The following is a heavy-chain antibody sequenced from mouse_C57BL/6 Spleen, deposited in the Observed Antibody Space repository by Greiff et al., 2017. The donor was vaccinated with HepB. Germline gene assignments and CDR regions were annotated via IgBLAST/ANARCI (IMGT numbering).Heavy chain of an antibody. CDR2: IDPANGNT. V-gene: IGHV14-3*01. CDR1: GFNIKNTY. D-gene: IGHD2-1*01. J-gene: IGHJ1*03. CDR3: ARTRLSLYYGNYGYFDV. Sequence: EVQLVESVAELVRPGASVKLSCTASGFNIKNTYMHWVKQRPEQGLEWIGRIDPANGNTKYAPKFQGKATITADTSSNTAYLQLSSLTSEDTAIYYCARTRLSLYYGNYGYFDVWGTGTTVTVSS.